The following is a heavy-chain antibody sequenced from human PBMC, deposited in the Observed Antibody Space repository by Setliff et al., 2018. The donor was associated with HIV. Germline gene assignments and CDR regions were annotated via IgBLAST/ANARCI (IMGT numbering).Heavy chain of an antibody. D-gene: IGHD2-21*02. V-gene: IGHV1-18*01. J-gene: IGHJ4*02. Sequence: ASVKVSCKASGYTFSRYGITWVRQAPGQGLEWMGWISASNGNTNYAQKFQGRVTMTTDTSTSTAYMELRGLRSDDTAGYCCARAGAEVTSHFDWWGQGTLVTVSS. CDR3: ARAGAEVTSHFDW. CDR2: ISASNGNT. CDR1: GYTFSRYG.